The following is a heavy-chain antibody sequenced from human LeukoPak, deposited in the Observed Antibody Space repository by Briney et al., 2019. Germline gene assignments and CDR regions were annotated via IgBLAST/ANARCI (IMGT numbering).Heavy chain of an antibody. V-gene: IGHV3-23*01. CDR2: ITGSSGYT. D-gene: IGHD6-19*01. J-gene: IGHJ4*02. CDR1: VFTFSIYA. CDR3: AKRLSGWYWIDY. Sequence: GGSLRLSCAASVFTFSIYAMSWVSQAPRKGREWVSAITGSSGYTYYADSVKGRFTISRDNSKNTLYLQMNSLRVEDTAVYYCAKRLSGWYWIDYWGQGTLVTVSS.